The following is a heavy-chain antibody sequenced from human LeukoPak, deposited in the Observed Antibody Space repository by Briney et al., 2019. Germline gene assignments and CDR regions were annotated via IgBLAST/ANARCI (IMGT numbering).Heavy chain of an antibody. J-gene: IGHJ4*02. CDR2: ISGSGGST. Sequence: GGSLRLSCTASGFTFGDYAMSWVRQAPGKGLEWVSAISGSGGSTYYADSVKGRFTISRDNSKNTLYLQMNSLRAEDTAVYYCAKDRYYYDSSGEYYFDYWGQGTLVTVSS. V-gene: IGHV3-23*01. D-gene: IGHD3-22*01. CDR1: GFTFGDYA. CDR3: AKDRYYYDSSGEYYFDY.